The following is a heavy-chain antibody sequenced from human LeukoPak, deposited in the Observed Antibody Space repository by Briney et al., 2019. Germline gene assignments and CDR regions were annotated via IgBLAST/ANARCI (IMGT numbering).Heavy chain of an antibody. V-gene: IGHV1-18*01. CDR3: ARGDGGNPWDAFDI. CDR1: GYTFSNFG. Sequence: AAVKVSCKASGYTFSNFGIAWVRQAPGQGLEWMGWNGGDNDNPQSAQDLQGRLTVTTDRSTSTAYMELRSLRHDDTAVYYCARGDGGNPWDAFDIWGQGTMVTVSS. D-gene: IGHD4-23*01. J-gene: IGHJ3*02. CDR2: NGGDNDNP.